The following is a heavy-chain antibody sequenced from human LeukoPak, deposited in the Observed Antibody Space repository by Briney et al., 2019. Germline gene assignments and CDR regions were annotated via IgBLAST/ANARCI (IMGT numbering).Heavy chain of an antibody. D-gene: IGHD2-21*02. V-gene: IGHV3-30-3*01. CDR3: ARADYCIGDCYHAAFDI. J-gene: IGHJ3*02. CDR2: ISNDGITK. CDR1: RFTFSNYA. Sequence: QPGGSLRLSCEASRFTFSNYAFDWVRQAPGKGLEWVAVISNDGITKYYADSAKGRFTISRDNSKNTLYLEMNSLTREDTAVYYCARADYCIGDCYHAAFDIWGQGTVVTVSS.